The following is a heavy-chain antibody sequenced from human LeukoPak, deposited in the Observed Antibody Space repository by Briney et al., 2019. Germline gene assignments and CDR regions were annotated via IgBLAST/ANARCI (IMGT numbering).Heavy chain of an antibody. CDR2: IYSSGST. CDR1: GGSIISYY. D-gene: IGHD6-19*01. CDR3: ARGGSSGPDY. Sequence: KPSETLSLTCTVSGGSIISYYWSWIRQPAGRGLEWIGRIYSSGSTNYNPSLKSRVTISLDKSKNQFSLKLSSVSAAGTAVYYCARGGSSGPDYWGQGTLVTVSS. J-gene: IGHJ4*02. V-gene: IGHV4-4*07.